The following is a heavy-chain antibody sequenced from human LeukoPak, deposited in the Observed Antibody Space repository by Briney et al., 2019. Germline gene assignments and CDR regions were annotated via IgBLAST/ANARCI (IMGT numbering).Heavy chain of an antibody. CDR1: GFTSGSYG. J-gene: IGHJ6*02. V-gene: IGHV3-23*01. CDR2: ISGSGATT. CDR3: AYLARAYTGAMDV. Sequence: PGGSLRLSCAASGFTSGSYGMSWVRQAPGKGLEWVSVISGSGATTYDADSVKGRLTISRDNSKNTLYLQMNSLRAEDTAIYYCAYLARAYTGAMDVWGQGTTVTVSS. D-gene: IGHD2-2*02.